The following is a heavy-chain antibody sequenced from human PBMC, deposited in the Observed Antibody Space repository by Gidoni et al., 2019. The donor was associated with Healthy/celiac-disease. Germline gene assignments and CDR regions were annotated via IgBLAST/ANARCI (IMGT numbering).Heavy chain of an antibody. J-gene: IGHJ4*02. CDR3: ARRMGVGDYGTLFDY. CDR2: IYPGDSDT. D-gene: IGHD4-17*01. V-gene: IGHV5-51*03. CDR1: GYSFTSYW. Sequence: VQLFQSGTKVNNPGESLKISCQGSGYSFTSYWIGWVRQMPGKGLEWLGIIYPGDSDTRYSPSFQGQVTISADKSISTAYLQWSSLKASDTAMYYCARRMGVGDYGTLFDYWGQGTLVTVSS.